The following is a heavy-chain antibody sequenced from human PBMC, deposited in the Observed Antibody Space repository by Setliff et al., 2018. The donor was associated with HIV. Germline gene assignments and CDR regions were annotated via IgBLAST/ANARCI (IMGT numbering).Heavy chain of an antibody. D-gene: IGHD1-26*01. CDR1: GFTFSSYG. J-gene: IGHJ4*02. CDR3: AKSVRTELFDY. CDR2: IWYDGSNK. Sequence: GGSLRLSCAASGFTFSSYGIHWVRQAPGKGLEWVALIWYDGSNKYYADSVKGRFTISRDNSKNTLYLQMNSLRAEDTAVYYCAKSVRTELFDYWGQGTLVTVSS. V-gene: IGHV3-33*06.